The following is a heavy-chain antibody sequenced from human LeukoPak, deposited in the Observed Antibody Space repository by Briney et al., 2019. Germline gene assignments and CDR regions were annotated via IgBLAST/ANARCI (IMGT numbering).Heavy chain of an antibody. J-gene: IGHJ5*02. Sequence: SETLSLTCTVSGGSISSYYWSWIRQPPGKGLEWIGYIYYSGSTNYNPSLKSRVTISVDMSKNQFSLKLTPVTAADTAVYYCACTPGAARFDPWGQGTLVTVSS. CDR1: GGSISSYY. CDR2: IYYSGST. CDR3: ACTPGAARFDP. D-gene: IGHD6-25*01. V-gene: IGHV4-59*08.